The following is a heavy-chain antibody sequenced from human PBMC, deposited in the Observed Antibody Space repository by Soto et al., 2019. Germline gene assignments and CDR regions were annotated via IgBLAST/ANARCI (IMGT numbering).Heavy chain of an antibody. CDR2: IYWDDDK. CDR1: GFSLSTSGVG. V-gene: IGHV2-5*02. J-gene: IGHJ4*02. Sequence: QITLKESGPTLVKPTQTLTLTCTFSGFSLSTSGVGVGWIRQPPGKALAWLALIYWDDDKRYSPSLKSRLTITKDTSKNQVVLTMTNMDPVDTATYYCAHRPTDSSGWYYFDYWGQGTLVTVSS. D-gene: IGHD6-19*01. CDR3: AHRPTDSSGWYYFDY.